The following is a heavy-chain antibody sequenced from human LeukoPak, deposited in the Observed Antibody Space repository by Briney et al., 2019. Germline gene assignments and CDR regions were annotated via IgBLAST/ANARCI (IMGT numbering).Heavy chain of an antibody. V-gene: IGHV4-59*01. CDR2: ISDSGST. Sequence: SETLSLTCTVSGGSISSYYWSWIRQPPGQGLEWIGYISDSGSTNYNPFLKSRITISGDTPGNQVSLKLSSVTAADTAVYYCARKITFLPVFDYWGQGTLVTVSS. D-gene: IGHD3-16*01. J-gene: IGHJ4*02. CDR3: ARKITFLPVFDY. CDR1: GGSISSYY.